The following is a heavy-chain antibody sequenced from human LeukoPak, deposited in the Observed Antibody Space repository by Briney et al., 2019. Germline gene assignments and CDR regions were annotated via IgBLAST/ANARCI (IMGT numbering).Heavy chain of an antibody. CDR3: ARELGYCSGGSCYVLTHWFDP. Sequence: SQTLSLTCAISGDSVSSNSAAWNWIRQSPSRGLEWLGRTYHRSKWYNDYAVSVKSRITINPDTSKNQFSLQLNSVTPEDTAVYYCARELGYCSGGSCYVLTHWFDPWGQGTLVTVSS. J-gene: IGHJ5*02. D-gene: IGHD2-15*01. V-gene: IGHV6-1*01. CDR1: GDSVSSNSAA. CDR2: TYHRSKWYN.